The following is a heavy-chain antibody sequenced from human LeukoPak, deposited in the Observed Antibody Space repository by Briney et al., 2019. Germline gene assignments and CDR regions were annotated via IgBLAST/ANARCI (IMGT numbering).Heavy chain of an antibody. CDR2: ISGSGGST. D-gene: IGHD4-17*01. CDR3: AKDLYGGDYVAVLDY. J-gene: IGHJ4*02. V-gene: IGHV3-23*01. Sequence: PGGSLRLSCAASGFTFSSYAMSWVRQAPGKGLEWVSAISGSGGSTYYADSVKGRFTIYRDNSKNTLYLQMNSLRAEDTAVYYCAKDLYGGDYVAVLDYWGQGTLVTVSS. CDR1: GFTFSSYA.